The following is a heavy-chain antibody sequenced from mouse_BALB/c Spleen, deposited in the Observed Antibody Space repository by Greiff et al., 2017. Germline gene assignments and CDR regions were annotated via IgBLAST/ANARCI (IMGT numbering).Heavy chain of an antibody. D-gene: IGHD3-1*01. J-gene: IGHJ2*01. CDR3: ARGSGYVLDY. Sequence: QVQLQQSGAELAKPGASVKMSCKASGYTFTSYWMHWVKQRPGQGLEWIGYINPSTGYTEYNQKFKDKATLTADKSTSTAYMQLSSLTSEDSAVYYCARGSGYVLDYWGQGTTLTVSS. V-gene: IGHV1-7*01. CDR2: INPSTGYT. CDR1: GYTFTSYW.